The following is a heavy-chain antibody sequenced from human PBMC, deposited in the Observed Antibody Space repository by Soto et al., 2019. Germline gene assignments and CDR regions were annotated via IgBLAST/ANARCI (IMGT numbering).Heavy chain of an antibody. CDR1: VFTFSSNA. CDR2: ISGNGGST. D-gene: IGHD4-4*01. V-gene: IGHV3-23*01. J-gene: IGHJ6*02. Sequence: GSLRLSCAASVFTFSSNAMSWVRQAPGKGLEWVSTISGNGGSTYDADSVKGRFTISRDNSKHTLYLQMNSLRAEDTAVYYCAKAFVYSNSPMDVWGQGTTVTVSS. CDR3: AKAFVYSNSPMDV.